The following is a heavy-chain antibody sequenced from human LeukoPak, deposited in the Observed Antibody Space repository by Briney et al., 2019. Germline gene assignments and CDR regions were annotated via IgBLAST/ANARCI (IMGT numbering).Heavy chain of an antibody. D-gene: IGHD4-17*01. CDR2: ISAYNGNT. CDR3: ARDRKPTTVTTSSSGVYAFDI. Sequence: ASVKVSCKASGYTFTSYGISWVRQAPGQGLEWMGWISAYNGNTNYAQKLQGRVTMTTDTSTSTAYMELSSLRSEDTAVYYCARDRKPTTVTTSSSGVYAFDIWGQGTMVTVSS. CDR1: GYTFTSYG. J-gene: IGHJ3*02. V-gene: IGHV1-18*01.